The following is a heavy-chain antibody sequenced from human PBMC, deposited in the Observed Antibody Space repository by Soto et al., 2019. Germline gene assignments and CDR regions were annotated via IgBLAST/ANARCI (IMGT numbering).Heavy chain of an antibody. CDR1: GGSMSYYY. CDR2: AYYSGST. Sequence: NPSETLSLTCTVSGGSMSYYYWNWIRQPPGKGLEWIGYAYYSGSTNYNPSLKSRVTISVDTSKNQFSLKLSSVTAADTAVYYCAIRTGRSYFGMDVWGQGTTVTVSS. CDR3: AIRTGRSYFGMDV. V-gene: IGHV4-59*01. D-gene: IGHD1-26*01. J-gene: IGHJ6*02.